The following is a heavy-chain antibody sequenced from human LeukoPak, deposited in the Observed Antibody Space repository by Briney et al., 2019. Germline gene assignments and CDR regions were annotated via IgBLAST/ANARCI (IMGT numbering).Heavy chain of an antibody. CDR2: ISGSGGST. CDR3: AKGDDSSGLIPDY. J-gene: IGHJ4*02. D-gene: IGHD3-22*01. Sequence: GGSLRLSCAASGFTFSSYAMSWVRQAPGKGLEWVSAISGSGGSTYYADSVKGRFTISRDNSMNTLYLQMNSLRAEDTAVYYCAKGDDSSGLIPDYWGQGTLVTVSS. V-gene: IGHV3-23*01. CDR1: GFTFSSYA.